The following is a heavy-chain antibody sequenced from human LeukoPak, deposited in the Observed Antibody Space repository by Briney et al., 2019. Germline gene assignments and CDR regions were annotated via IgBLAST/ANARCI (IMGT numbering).Heavy chain of an antibody. CDR2: INPSGGST. V-gene: IGHV1-46*01. J-gene: IGHJ5*02. CDR3: ASFHRRNWFDP. Sequence: ASVKVSCKASGYTFTSYYMHWVRQAPGQGLEWMGIINPSGGSTSYAQKFQGRVTMTRDMSTSTVYMELSSLRSEDTAVYYCASFHRRNWFDPWGQGTLVTVSS. CDR1: GYTFTSYY.